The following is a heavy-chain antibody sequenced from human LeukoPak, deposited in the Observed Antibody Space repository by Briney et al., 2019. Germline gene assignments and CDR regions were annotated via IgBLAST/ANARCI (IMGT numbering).Heavy chain of an antibody. D-gene: IGHD1-14*01. CDR2: IGTAGDT. CDR3: ARASGTGRFYYYYYGMDV. J-gene: IGHJ6*02. V-gene: IGHV3-13*01. Sequence: AGGSLRLSCAASGFTFSSYDMHWVRQATGKGLEWVSAIGTAGDTYYPGSVKGRFTISRENAKNSLYLQMNSLRAGDTAVYYCARASGTGRFYYYYYGMDVWGQGTTVTVSS. CDR1: GFTFSSYD.